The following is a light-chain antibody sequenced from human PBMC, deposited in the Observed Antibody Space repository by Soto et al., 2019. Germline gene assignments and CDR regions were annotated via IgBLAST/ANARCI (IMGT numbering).Light chain of an antibody. CDR2: DAS. J-gene: IGKJ4*01. CDR1: QSVTSY. V-gene: IGKV3-11*01. CDR3: QQRSNWPPLT. Sequence: EIVLTQSPGTLSLSPGEIATLSCRASQSVTSYLDWYQQKPGQAPRLLIYDASNRATGIPARFSGSGSGTDFTLTISSLEPEDFAVYYCQQRSNWPPLTFGGGTKVEIK.